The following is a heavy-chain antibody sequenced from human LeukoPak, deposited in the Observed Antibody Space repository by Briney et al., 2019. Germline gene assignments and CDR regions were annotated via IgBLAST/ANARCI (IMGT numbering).Heavy chain of an antibody. CDR3: ARHSFYYGAGSPYYIDY. V-gene: IGHV4-39*01. Sequence: SGPALVKPTQTLTLTCTFSGFSLSTSGMCVSWIRQPPGKGLEWIGSISFSGSTYYNPSLRTGVTISVDTSKNQFSLKLSSVTVADTAVYYCARHSFYYGAGSPYYIDYWGQGTLVTVSS. CDR2: ISFSGST. CDR1: GFSLSTSGMC. J-gene: IGHJ4*02. D-gene: IGHD3-10*01.